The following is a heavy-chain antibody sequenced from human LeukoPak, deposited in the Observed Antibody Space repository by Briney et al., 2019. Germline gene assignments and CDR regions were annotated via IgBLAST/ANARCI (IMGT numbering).Heavy chain of an antibody. CDR1: GGSFSGYY. V-gene: IGHV4-34*01. CDR2: INHSGST. J-gene: IGHJ5*02. Sequence: SETLSLTCAVYGGSFSGYYWRWIRQPPGRGLESIGEINHSGSTNYNPSLKSRVTISVDTSKNQFSLKLSSVTAADTAVYYCARGPRIAVAGTRWFDPWGQGTLVTVSS. CDR3: ARGPRIAVAGTRWFDP. D-gene: IGHD6-19*01.